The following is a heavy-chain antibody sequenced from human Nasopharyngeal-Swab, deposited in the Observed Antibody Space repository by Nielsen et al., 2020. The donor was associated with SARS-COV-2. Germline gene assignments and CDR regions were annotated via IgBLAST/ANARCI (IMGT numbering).Heavy chain of an antibody. Sequence: SVKVSCKASGGTFSSYAISWVRQAPGRGLEWMGGIIPIFGTANYAQKFQGRVTITADKSTSTVYMELSSLRSEDTAVYYCARGDTIFGKGSYDAFDIWGQGTMVTVSS. V-gene: IGHV1-69*06. CDR3: ARGDTIFGKGSYDAFDI. CDR2: IIPIFGTA. D-gene: IGHD3-3*01. CDR1: GGTFSSYA. J-gene: IGHJ3*02.